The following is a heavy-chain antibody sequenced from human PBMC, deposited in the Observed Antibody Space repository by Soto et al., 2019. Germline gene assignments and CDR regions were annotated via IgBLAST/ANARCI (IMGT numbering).Heavy chain of an antibody. D-gene: IGHD5-12*01. CDR2: ISSSSSYI. V-gene: IGHV3-21*01. J-gene: IGHJ4*02. Sequence: GGSLRLSCAASGFTFSSYGMHWVRQAPGKGLEWVSSISSSSSYIYYADSVKGRFTISRDNAKNSLYLQMNSLRAEDTAVYYCARDVGGYNPNDYWGQGTLVTVSS. CDR1: GFTFSSYG. CDR3: ARDVGGYNPNDY.